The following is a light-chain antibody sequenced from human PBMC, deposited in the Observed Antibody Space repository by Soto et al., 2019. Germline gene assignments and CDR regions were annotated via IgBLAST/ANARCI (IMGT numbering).Light chain of an antibody. Sequence: EIVLTQSPGTLSLSPGERATLSCRASQSVSNNYLAWYQQKPGQAPRLLIYGASNRATGIPDRFSGSGSGTDLTRTVWCRQPEDFATHQCHESYRTPAGRLGEGTRVDIK. CDR3: HESYRTPAGR. J-gene: IGKJ1*01. CDR1: QSVSNNY. V-gene: IGKV3-20*01. CDR2: GAS.